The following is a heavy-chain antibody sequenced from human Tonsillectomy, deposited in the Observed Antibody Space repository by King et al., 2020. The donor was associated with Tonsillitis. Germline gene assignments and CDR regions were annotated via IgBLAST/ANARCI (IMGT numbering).Heavy chain of an antibody. CDR1: GFTVSFNY. J-gene: IGHJ4*02. CDR2: IYSGGST. CDR3: ARDPAAAGLFDY. V-gene: IGHV3-53*04. D-gene: IGHD6-13*01. Sequence: VQLVESGGGLVQPGGSLRLSCAASGFTVSFNYMSWVRQAPGKGLEWVSVIYSGGSTYYADSVKGRFTISRHNSNNTLYLQMTSLRAEDTAVYYCARDPAAAGLFDYWGQGTLVTVSS.